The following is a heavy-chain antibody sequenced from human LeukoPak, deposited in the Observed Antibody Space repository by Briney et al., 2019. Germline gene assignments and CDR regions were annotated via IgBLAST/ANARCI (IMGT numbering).Heavy chain of an antibody. CDR1: GGSISSSSYY. CDR3: ARGPFGVSTDYWAGAFDV. Sequence: PSETLSLTCTVSGGSISSSSYYWGWIRQPPGKGLEWIGSIYYSGSTYYNPSLKSRVTISVDTSKNQFSLKLSSVTAADTAVYYCARGPFGVSTDYWAGAFDVWGPGTMLTVSS. CDR2: IYYSGST. V-gene: IGHV4-39*07. D-gene: IGHD3/OR15-3a*01. J-gene: IGHJ3*01.